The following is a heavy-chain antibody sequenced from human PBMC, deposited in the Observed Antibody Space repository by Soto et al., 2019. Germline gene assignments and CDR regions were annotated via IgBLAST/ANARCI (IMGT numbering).Heavy chain of an antibody. CDR2: IIPILGIA. J-gene: IGHJ4*02. CDR3: AREGDGSYFDY. V-gene: IGHV1-69*08. D-gene: IGHD1-26*01. CDR1: GGTFSSYT. Sequence: QVQLVQSGAEVKKPGSSVKVSCKASGGTFSSYTISWVRQAPGQGLEWMGRIIPILGIANYAQKFQGRVTITADKSASTAYMELSSLRSEDTAVYYCAREGDGSYFDYWGQGTLVTVSS.